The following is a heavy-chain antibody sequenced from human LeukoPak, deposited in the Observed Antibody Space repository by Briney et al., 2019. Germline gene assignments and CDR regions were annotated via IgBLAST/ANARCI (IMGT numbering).Heavy chain of an antibody. CDR1: GFTFSDYY. J-gene: IGHJ6*02. CDR2: ISSSGSTI. V-gene: IGHV3-11*01. Sequence: GGSLRLSRAASGFTFSDYYMSWIRQAPGKGLEWVSYISSSGSTIYYADSVKGRFTISRDNAKNSLYLQMNSLRAEDTAVYYCASGSSSSGYYYGMDVWGQGTTVTVSS. D-gene: IGHD6-6*01. CDR3: ASGSSSSGYYYGMDV.